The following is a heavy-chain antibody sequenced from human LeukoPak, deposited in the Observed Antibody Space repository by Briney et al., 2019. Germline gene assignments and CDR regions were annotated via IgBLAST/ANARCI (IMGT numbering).Heavy chain of an antibody. CDR1: GFTFSTYT. V-gene: IGHV3-7*04. CDR3: ARGIEEWLYLYY. CDR2: MNRDGSEK. D-gene: IGHD3-3*01. Sequence: PGGSLRLSCAASGFTFSTYTMNWVRQAPGKGLEYVATMNRDGSEKYYVDSVKGRFTISRDNSKNSLYLQMDSLRAEDTAVYYCARGIEEWLYLYYWGQGALATVAS. J-gene: IGHJ4*02.